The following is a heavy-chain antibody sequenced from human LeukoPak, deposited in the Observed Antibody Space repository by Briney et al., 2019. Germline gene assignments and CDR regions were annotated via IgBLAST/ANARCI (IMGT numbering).Heavy chain of an antibody. D-gene: IGHD2-2*01. CDR2: ISAYNGNT. J-gene: IGHJ6*02. CDR1: GYTFTSYG. CDR3: ARRALGIDIVVVPAAMGYYYYGMDV. V-gene: IGHV1-18*01. Sequence: ASVKVSCKASGYTFTSYGISWVRRAPGQGLEWMGWISAYNGNTNYAQKLQGRVTMTTDTSTSTAYMELRSLRSDDTAVYYCARRALGIDIVVVPAAMGYYYYGMDVWGQGTTVTVSS.